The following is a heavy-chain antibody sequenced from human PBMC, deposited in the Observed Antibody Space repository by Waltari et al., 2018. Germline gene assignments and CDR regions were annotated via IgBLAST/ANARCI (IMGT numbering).Heavy chain of an antibody. Sequence: QVQLQQWGAGLLKPSETLFLTCAVYGGSFSGYFWSWIRQPPGERPEWIGEINHSGSTNYNPSLKSRVTISVDTSKNQFSLKLSSVTAADTAVYYCASDNYDFWSVLKGHYYYGMDVWGQGTTVTVSS. V-gene: IGHV4-34*01. J-gene: IGHJ6*02. CDR3: ASDNYDFWSVLKGHYYYGMDV. CDR2: INHSGST. CDR1: GGSFSGYF. D-gene: IGHD3-3*01.